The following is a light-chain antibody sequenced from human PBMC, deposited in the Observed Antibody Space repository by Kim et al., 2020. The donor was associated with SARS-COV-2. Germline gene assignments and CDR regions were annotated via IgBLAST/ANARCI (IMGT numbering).Light chain of an antibody. CDR3: NSRDSSGHQL. Sequence: VALGRTCRMPCQGDRLSNDYANWYRQEPGQAPIVVIYGKSNRPSGIPDRFSGSTSGNTASLIITGAQAEDEADYYCNSRDSSGHQLFGGGTQLTVL. V-gene: IGLV3-19*01. J-gene: IGLJ3*02. CDR1: RLSNDY. CDR2: GKS.